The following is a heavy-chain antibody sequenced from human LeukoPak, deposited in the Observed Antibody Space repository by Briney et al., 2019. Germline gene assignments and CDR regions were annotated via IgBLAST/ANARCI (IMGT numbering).Heavy chain of an antibody. CDR2: IYYSGST. Sequence: KPSETLSLTCTVSGGSVSSGSYYWGWIRQPPGKGLEWIGSIYYSGSTYYNPSLKSRVTISVDTSKNQFSLKLSSVTAADTAVYYCARPIAVATQGYWFDPWGQGTLVTVSS. V-gene: IGHV4-39*01. D-gene: IGHD6-19*01. CDR3: ARPIAVATQGYWFDP. CDR1: GGSVSSGSYY. J-gene: IGHJ5*02.